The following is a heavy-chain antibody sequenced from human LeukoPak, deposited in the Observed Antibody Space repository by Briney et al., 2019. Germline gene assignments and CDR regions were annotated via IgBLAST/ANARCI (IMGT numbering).Heavy chain of an antibody. CDR1: GFTFSNYA. D-gene: IGHD3-22*01. Sequence: PGRSLRLSCAAPGFTFSNYAMHWVRQAPGKGLEWVAVVSYDGTNKYSADSVKGRFTISRDNSKNTVYLQMNSLRPEDTAVYYCARDSGTNGYYFEYFHHWGQGTLVTVSS. V-gene: IGHV3-30-3*01. CDR2: VSYDGTNK. J-gene: IGHJ1*01. CDR3: ARDSGTNGYYFEYFHH.